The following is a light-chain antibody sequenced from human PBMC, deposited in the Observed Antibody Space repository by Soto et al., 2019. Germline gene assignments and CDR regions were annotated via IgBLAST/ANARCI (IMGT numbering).Light chain of an antibody. V-gene: IGKV3-20*01. CDR2: GAS. Sequence: EIVVTQSPGPLSLSPGERATLSCMASQTVTSNYLAWYQRKPGQAPRLLIYGASSSATDIPDRFSSSGSGIDFTLTITRLEPEDFAVNFCQQYDGSPSTVGQGTKVEIK. CDR1: QTVTSNY. CDR3: QQYDGSPST. J-gene: IGKJ1*01.